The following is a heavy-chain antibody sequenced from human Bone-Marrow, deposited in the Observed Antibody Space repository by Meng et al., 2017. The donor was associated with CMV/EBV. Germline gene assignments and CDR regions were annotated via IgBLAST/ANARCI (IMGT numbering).Heavy chain of an antibody. CDR1: SYT. D-gene: IGHD2-2*01. V-gene: IGHV1-69*04. J-gene: IGHJ5*02. CDR2: IIPVLGIA. Sequence: SYTISWVRQAPRRGREWMGRIIPVLGIANYAQKFQDRVTITADESTSTAYMELSSLGSEDTAVYYCARDGPGIVVVPTAMSVWFDPWGQGTLVTVSS. CDR3: ARDGPGIVVVPTAMSVWFDP.